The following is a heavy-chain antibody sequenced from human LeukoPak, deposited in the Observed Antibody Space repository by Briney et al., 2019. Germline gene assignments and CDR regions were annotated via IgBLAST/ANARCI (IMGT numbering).Heavy chain of an antibody. CDR2: ISGSGGST. V-gene: IGHV3-23*01. CDR3: AKDPYCSGGSCYGMDV. Sequence: GGSLRLSCAASGFTFSSYAMSWVRQAPGRGLEWVSTISGSGGSTYYADSVKGRFTISGDNSKNTLYLQMNSLRAEATAVYYCAKDPYCSGGSCYGMDVWGQGTTVTVSS. D-gene: IGHD2-15*01. J-gene: IGHJ6*02. CDR1: GFTFSSYA.